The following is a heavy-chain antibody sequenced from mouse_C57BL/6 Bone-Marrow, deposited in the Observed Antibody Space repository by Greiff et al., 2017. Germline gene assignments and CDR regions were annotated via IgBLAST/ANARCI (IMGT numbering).Heavy chain of an antibody. Sequence: EVKLMESGPVLVKPGASVKMSCKASGYTFTDYYMNWVKQSHGKSLEWIGVINPYNGGTSYNQKFKGKATLTVDKSSSTAYKELNSLTSEDSAVYYCARVWSLGDYWGQGTTLTVSS. J-gene: IGHJ2*01. V-gene: IGHV1-19*01. CDR1: GYTFTDYY. CDR3: ARVWSLGDY. D-gene: IGHD2-10*02. CDR2: INPYNGGT.